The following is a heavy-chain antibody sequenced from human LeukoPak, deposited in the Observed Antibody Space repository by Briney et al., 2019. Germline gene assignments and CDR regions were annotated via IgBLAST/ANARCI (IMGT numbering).Heavy chain of an antibody. V-gene: IGHV3-66*01. D-gene: IGHD3-22*01. Sequence: AGSLRVSCAASGFTVGSNTMSWVRQAPWKGLLWVSIIYSGGSTSYADSVKGRFTISRDNSKNKLYLQMNSLRTEDTAVYYCARGGSDFEISGYYFYWGQGTLVTVSS. CDR2: IYSGGST. CDR3: ARGGSDFEISGYYFY. CDR1: GFTVGSNT. J-gene: IGHJ4*02.